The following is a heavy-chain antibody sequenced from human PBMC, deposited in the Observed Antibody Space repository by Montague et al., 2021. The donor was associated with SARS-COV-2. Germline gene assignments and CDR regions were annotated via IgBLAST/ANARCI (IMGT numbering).Heavy chain of an antibody. D-gene: IGHD2-15*01. Sequence: SETLSLTCSVSGEPISGFFWNWIRQPAGKGLEWIGRIYASGGTDYNPSLESRVTMSVDTSKKQFSLKVNSVTAADTAMYYCAGGVVAAPPGVDYWGRGTLVTVSS. V-gene: IGHV4-4*07. J-gene: IGHJ4*02. CDR1: GEPISGFF. CDR3: AGGVVAAPPGVDY. CDR2: IYASGGT.